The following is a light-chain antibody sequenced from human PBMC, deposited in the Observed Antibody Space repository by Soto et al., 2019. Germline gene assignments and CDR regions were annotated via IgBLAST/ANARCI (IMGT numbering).Light chain of an antibody. CDR1: NSNSGTNT. CDR2: SNN. J-gene: IGLJ2*01. Sequence: QSVLTQPPSASGTPGQRVSISCSGGNSNSGTNTVNWYQHLPGSAPKLLIYSNNQRPSGVPDRFSGSKSGTSASLAISGLHPDDEADYYCEALDGNLNVVLFGGGTQLTVL. CDR3: EALDGNLNVVL. V-gene: IGLV1-44*01.